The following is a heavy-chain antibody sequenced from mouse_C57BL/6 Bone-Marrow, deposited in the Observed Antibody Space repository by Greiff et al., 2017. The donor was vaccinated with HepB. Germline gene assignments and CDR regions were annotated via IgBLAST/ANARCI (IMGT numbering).Heavy chain of an antibody. D-gene: IGHD3-3*01. V-gene: IGHV1-64*01. J-gene: IGHJ3*01. CDR2: IHPNSGST. CDR3: ARGGPSSWFAY. Sequence: QVQLQQPGAELVKPGASVKLSCKASGYTFTSYWMHWVKQRPGQGLEWIGMIHPNSGSTNYNEKFKSKATLTVDKSSSTAYMKLSSLTSEDSAVYYCARGGPSSWFAYWGQGTLVTVSA. CDR1: GYTFTSYW.